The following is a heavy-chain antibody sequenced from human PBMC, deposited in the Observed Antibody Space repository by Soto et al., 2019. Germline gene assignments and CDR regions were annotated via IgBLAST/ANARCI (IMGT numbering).Heavy chain of an antibody. CDR1: GFTFSSYA. Sequence: EVQLLESGGGLVQPGGSLRLSCAASGFTFSSYAMSWVRQAPGKGLEWVSAISGSGGSTYYADSVKGRFTISRDNSKNTLYLQMNSLRAEDTAVYYCAKDARGHGGCSSTSCHRGWFDPWGQGTLVTVSS. CDR2: ISGSGGST. V-gene: IGHV3-23*01. D-gene: IGHD2-2*01. J-gene: IGHJ5*02. CDR3: AKDARGHGGCSSTSCHRGWFDP.